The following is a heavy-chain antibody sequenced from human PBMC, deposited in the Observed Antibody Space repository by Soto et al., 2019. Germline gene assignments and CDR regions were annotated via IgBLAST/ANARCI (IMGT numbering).Heavy chain of an antibody. Sequence: QVHLVQSGAEVKKPGASVKVSCKGSGYIFTTYGITWVRQAPGQGLEGMGWISGHNGNTNYAQKLQGRVTGTRDTSPSTAYMELRNLRSDDTAVYYCARGRYGDYWGKGALVTVSS. CDR1: GYIFTTYG. V-gene: IGHV1-18*01. CDR3: ARGRYGDY. J-gene: IGHJ4*02. D-gene: IGHD1-1*01. CDR2: ISGHNGNT.